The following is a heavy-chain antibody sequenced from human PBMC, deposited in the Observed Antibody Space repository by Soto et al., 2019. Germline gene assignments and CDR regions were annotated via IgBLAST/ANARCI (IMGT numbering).Heavy chain of an antibody. V-gene: IGHV3-23*01. CDR3: AKGPDGSGYYHNWFDS. CDR2: ISRTGDSA. CDR1: GFRFSDYS. J-gene: IGHJ5*01. Sequence: GGSLRLSCAASGFRFSDYSMSWVRQDPGKGLEWVSSISRTGDSAYYADSVKGRFAISRDRSKNRLSLQMNSLRVEDTAVYYCAKGPDGSGYYHNWFDSWGQGTLVTVSS. D-gene: IGHD3-22*01.